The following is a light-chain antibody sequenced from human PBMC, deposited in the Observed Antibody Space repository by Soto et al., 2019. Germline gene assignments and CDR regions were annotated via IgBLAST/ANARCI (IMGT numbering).Light chain of an antibody. CDR2: DVF. J-gene: IGLJ3*02. CDR3: CSYAGRFIWV. V-gene: IGLV2-11*01. Sequence: QSLLTQPRSVSASPGQSVTIPCSGSSSDVGGYNLVSWYQQKPGEVPKVIIYDVFKRPSGVPDRFFGSKSGNTATLTISGLQGDDEADFHCCSYAGRFIWVVGGGTKLTVL. CDR1: SSDVGGYNL.